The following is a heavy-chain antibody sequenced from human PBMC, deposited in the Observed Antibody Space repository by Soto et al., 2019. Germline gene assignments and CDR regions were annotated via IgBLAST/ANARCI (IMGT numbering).Heavy chain of an antibody. CDR1: GFIFSSFA. D-gene: IGHD6-19*01. V-gene: IGHV3-30-3*01. J-gene: IGHJ4*01. CDR2: TSYDGSNT. CDR3: ARDQAVAGTDFDY. Sequence: QVHLVESGGGVVQPGRSLRLSCAASGFIFSSFAMHWVRQAPGKGLEWVAVTSYDGSNTYYADSVKGRFTISRDNSKNTLYLQMSRLRAEDTAVYYCARDQAVAGTDFDYWGHGTMVTVSS.